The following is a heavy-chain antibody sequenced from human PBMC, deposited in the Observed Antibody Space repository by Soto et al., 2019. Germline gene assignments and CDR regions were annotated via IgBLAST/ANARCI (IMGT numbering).Heavy chain of an antibody. D-gene: IGHD2-21*02. CDR3: ARHPSDFWFDP. CDR2: IYYSGST. J-gene: IGHJ5*02. V-gene: IGHV4-59*01. CDR1: GGSISSYY. Sequence: PSETLSLICTVSGGSISSYYWSWIRQPPGKGLEWIGYIYYSGSTNYNPSLKSRVTISVDTSKNQFSLKLSSVTAADTAVYYCARHPSDFWFDPWGQGTLVTVSS.